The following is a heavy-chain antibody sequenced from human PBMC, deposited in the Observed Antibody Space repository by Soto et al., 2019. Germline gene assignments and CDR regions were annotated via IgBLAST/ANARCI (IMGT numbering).Heavy chain of an antibody. D-gene: IGHD1-26*01. V-gene: IGHV1-24*01. CDR2: FDREDGET. CDR3: AHGEGIVKSIVYFDS. CDR1: GYFLTALS. J-gene: IGHJ4*02. Sequence: ASVKVSCKVSGYFLTALSIHGVLQAPVKGLEWMGGFDREDGETIYAQKFQGRVTMTEDTSTDSAYMEPSSLTSEDTAIYYCAHGEGIVKSIVYFDSWGQGTLVTVSS.